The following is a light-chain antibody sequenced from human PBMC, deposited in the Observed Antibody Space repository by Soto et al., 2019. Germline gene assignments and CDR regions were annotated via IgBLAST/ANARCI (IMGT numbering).Light chain of an antibody. V-gene: IGKV1-5*01. CDR2: DAS. Sequence: DIQMTQSPSTLSASVGDRVTITCRASQSISKWLAWYQQKPGKAPNLLIYDASSLESGVPSRFSGSGSGTDFTLTITSLQPDDFAPYYCQQYNSYSPEAFGQGTKVDIK. CDR1: QSISKW. CDR3: QQYNSYSPEA. J-gene: IGKJ1*01.